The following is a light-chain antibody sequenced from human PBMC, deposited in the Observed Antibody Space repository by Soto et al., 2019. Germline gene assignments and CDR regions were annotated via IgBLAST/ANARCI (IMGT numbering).Light chain of an antibody. Sequence: QPVLTQPRSVSGSPGQSVTISCTGTSSDVGGYNYVSWYQQHPGKAPKLIIYDVSKRPSGVPDRFSGSKSGNTASLTISGLQAEDAADYYCYSYAGSYTFYVFGTGTKVTVL. V-gene: IGLV2-11*01. J-gene: IGLJ1*01. CDR2: DVS. CDR1: SSDVGGYNY. CDR3: YSYAGSYTFYV.